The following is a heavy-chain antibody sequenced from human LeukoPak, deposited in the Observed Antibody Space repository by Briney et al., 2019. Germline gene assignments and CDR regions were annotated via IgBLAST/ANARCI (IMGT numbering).Heavy chain of an antibody. CDR2: ISSSSSTI. J-gene: IGHJ4*02. CDR1: GFTFRSYS. D-gene: IGHD3-10*01. CDR3: ARDSVVWFGDSSPYYFDY. Sequence: LTGGPLRLSCAASGFTFRSYSMNWVRQAPGKGLEWVSYISSSSSTIYYADSVKGRFNISRDNAKTSLYLQMNSLRAEDTAVYYCARDSVVWFGDSSPYYFDYWGQGTLVTVSS. V-gene: IGHV3-48*01.